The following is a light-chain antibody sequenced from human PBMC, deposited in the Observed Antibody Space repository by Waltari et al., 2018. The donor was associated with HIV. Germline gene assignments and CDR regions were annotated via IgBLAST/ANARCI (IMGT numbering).Light chain of an antibody. Sequence: QSVLTQPPSASGTAGQRVTISCSGSRSNIGSNFVFWYPQFPGSAPKLLIYKNNQRFSGVPGRFSGSKSGTSASLAISGLRSEDEAAYYCAAWDDNLVGHVVFGGGTNLTV. CDR1: RSNIGSNF. CDR3: AAWDDNLVGHVV. V-gene: IGLV1-47*01. J-gene: IGLJ2*01. CDR2: KNN.